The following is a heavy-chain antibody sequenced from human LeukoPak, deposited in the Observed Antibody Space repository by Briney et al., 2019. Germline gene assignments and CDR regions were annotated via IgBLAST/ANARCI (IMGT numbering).Heavy chain of an antibody. D-gene: IGHD6-13*01. V-gene: IGHV4-34*01. CDR2: INHSGST. CDR1: GGSFSGYY. CDR3: ASLLLIAAGYDY. J-gene: IGHJ4*02. Sequence: SETLSLTCAVYGGSFSGYYWSWIRQSPEKGLEWIGEINHSGSTNYNPSLKSRVTISVDTSKNQFSLKLESATAADTAVYYCASLLLIAAGYDYWGQGTLVTVSS.